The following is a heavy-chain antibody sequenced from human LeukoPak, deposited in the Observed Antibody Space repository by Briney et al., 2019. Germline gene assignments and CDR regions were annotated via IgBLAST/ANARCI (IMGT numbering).Heavy chain of an antibody. Sequence: SETLSLTCAVSGYSISSGYYWGWIRQPPGKGLEWIGSIYHSGSTYYNPSLKSRVTISVDTSKNQFSLKLSSVTAADTAVYYCARRTYYYGVGYWGQGTLVTVSS. CDR2: IYHSGST. D-gene: IGHD3-10*01. CDR1: GYSISSGYY. V-gene: IGHV4-38-2*01. CDR3: ARRTYYYGVGY. J-gene: IGHJ4*02.